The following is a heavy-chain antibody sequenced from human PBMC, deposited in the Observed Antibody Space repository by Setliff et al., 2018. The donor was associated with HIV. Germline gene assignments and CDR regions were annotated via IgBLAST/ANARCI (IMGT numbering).Heavy chain of an antibody. CDR3: AREVVGATERYYFDY. CDR2: ISYDGSNK. J-gene: IGHJ4*02. CDR1: GFTFSSYG. Sequence: PGGSLRLSCAASGFTFSSYGMHWVRQAPGKGLEWVAVISYDGSNKYYADSVKGRFTISRDNSKNTLYLQMNSLRAEDTAVYYCAREVVGATERYYFDYWGQGTLVTVSS. V-gene: IGHV3-30*03. D-gene: IGHD1-26*01.